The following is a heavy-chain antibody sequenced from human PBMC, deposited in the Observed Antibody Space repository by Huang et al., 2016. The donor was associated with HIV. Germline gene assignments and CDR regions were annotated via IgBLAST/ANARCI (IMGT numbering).Heavy chain of an antibody. CDR2: CRDYNGNT. CDR1: GYTFSSFG. J-gene: IGHJ6*03. CDR3: ARGGGIQLWLLGYYYMDV. Sequence: QVQLVQSGAEVKKPGASVKVSCTASGYTFSSFGISWVRQAPGQGLEWVGWCRDYNGNTKFAQKSQGRLTMTTDTSTSTAYMELRSLRSDDTAVYYCARGGGIQLWLLGYYYMDVWGNGTTVTVSS. V-gene: IGHV1-18*01. D-gene: IGHD5-18*01.